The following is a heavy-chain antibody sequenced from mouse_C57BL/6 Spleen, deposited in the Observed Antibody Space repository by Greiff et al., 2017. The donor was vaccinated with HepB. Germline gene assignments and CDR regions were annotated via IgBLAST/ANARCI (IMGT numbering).Heavy chain of an antibody. V-gene: IGHV3-6*01. CDR2: ISYDGSN. CDR1: GYSITSGYY. Sequence: DVQLQESGPGLVKPSQSLSLTCSVTGYSITSGYYWNWIRQFPGNKLEWMGYISYDGSNKYNPSLKNRISITRDTSKNQFFLKLNSVTTEDTATYYCARDTPYFDYWGQGTTLTVSS. CDR3: ARDTPYFDY. J-gene: IGHJ2*01.